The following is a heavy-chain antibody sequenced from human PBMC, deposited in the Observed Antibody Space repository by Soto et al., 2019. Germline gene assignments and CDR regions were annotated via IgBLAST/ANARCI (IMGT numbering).Heavy chain of an antibody. Sequence: PGESLKIACKGSGYSFTSYWIGWVRQMPGKGLEWMGIIYPGDSDTRYSPSFQGQVTISADKSISTAYLQWSSLKASDTAMYYCARQSYYYDSSGYYPYYYYGMDVWGQGTAVTAP. J-gene: IGHJ6*02. V-gene: IGHV5-51*01. D-gene: IGHD3-22*01. CDR1: GYSFTSYW. CDR3: ARQSYYYDSSGYYPYYYYGMDV. CDR2: IYPGDSDT.